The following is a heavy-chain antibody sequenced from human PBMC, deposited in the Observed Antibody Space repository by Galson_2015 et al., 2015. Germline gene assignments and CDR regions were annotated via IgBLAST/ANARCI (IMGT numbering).Heavy chain of an antibody. CDR3: ARLYCSGGSCYETDY. CDR1: GFTFSSYS. V-gene: IGHV3-48*02. CDR2: ISGRSGTI. D-gene: IGHD2-15*01. J-gene: IGHJ4*02. Sequence: LRLSCAASGFTFSSYSMNWVRQAPGKGLEWVSYISGRSGTIFYADSVKGRFTISRDNAKSSLYLQINSLRDEDTAVYYCARLYCSGGSCYETDYWGQGTPVTVSS.